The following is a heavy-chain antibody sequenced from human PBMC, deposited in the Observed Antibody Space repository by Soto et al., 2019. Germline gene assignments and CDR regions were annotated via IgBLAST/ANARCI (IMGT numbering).Heavy chain of an antibody. Sequence: QVQLVQSGDEVKKPWASVNVSCKASGYIFVNYGIAWVRPAPRQGLQWMGWISPYTANTHSASKDQGRLTMTTDTSTSTAYMALGSMTSDDTAVYYCVMVDNYVTPTPQDVWGQGTTVTVSS. J-gene: IGHJ6*02. D-gene: IGHD3-16*01. CDR1: GYIFVNYG. V-gene: IGHV1-18*01. CDR2: ISPYTANT. CDR3: VMVDNYVTPTPQDV.